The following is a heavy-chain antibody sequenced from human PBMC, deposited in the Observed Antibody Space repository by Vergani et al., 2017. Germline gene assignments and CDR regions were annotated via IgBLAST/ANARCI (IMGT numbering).Heavy chain of an antibody. V-gene: IGHV3-30*04. CDR2: ISYDAINR. D-gene: IGHD5-24*01. CDR1: GFTFSSHA. Sequence: QVQLVESGGGVFQPGRSLRLSCAASGFTFSSHAIHWVRQAPGKGLEWVAVISYDAINRFYANSVKGRFTISRDNSKNTLYLQMNSLRAEDTAMYYCARDRGDGYNWGSXFHYWGQGTLVTVSS. J-gene: IGHJ4*02. CDR3: ARDRGDGYNWGSXFHY.